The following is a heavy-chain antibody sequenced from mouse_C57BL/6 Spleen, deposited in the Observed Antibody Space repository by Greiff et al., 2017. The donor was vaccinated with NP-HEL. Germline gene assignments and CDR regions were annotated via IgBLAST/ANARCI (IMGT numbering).Heavy chain of an antibody. CDR2: FYPGSGSI. CDR1: GYTFPEYT. D-gene: IGHD1-1*01. Sequence: QVQLQQSGAELVKPGASVKLSCKASGYTFPEYTIHWVKQRSGQGLEWIGWFYPGSGSINNNEKFKDKATLTADKSSSTVYMELSRLTSEDSAVYFCARHPPTTVYFDYWGQGTTLTVSS. V-gene: IGHV1-62-2*01. CDR3: ARHPPTTVYFDY. J-gene: IGHJ2*01.